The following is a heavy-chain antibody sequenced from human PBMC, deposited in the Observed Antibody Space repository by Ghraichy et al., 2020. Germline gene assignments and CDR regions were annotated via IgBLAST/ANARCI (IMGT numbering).Heavy chain of an antibody. CDR2: IYYSGST. D-gene: IGHD1-20*01. CDR3: ARDVTAWGQMDV. CDR1: GGSISSYY. V-gene: IGHV4-59*01. J-gene: IGHJ6*02. Sequence: SQTLSLTCTVSGGSISSYYWSWIRQPPGKGLEWIGYIYYSGSTNYNPSLKSRVTISVDTSKNQFSLKLSSVTAADTAVYYCARDVTAWGQMDVWGQGTTVTVSS.